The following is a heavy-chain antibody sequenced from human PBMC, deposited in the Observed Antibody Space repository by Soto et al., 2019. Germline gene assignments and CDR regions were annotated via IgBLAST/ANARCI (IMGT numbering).Heavy chain of an antibody. CDR2: ISYDGSNK. CDR3: ARESSSSWYPNYYYGMDV. D-gene: IGHD6-13*01. V-gene: IGHV3-30-3*01. Sequence: GGSLRLSCAASGFTFSSYAMHWVRHAPGKGLEWVAVISYDGSNKYYADSVKGRFTISRDNSKNTLYLQMNSLRAEDTAVYYCARESSSSWYPNYYYGMDVWGQGTTVTVSS. CDR1: GFTFSSYA. J-gene: IGHJ6*02.